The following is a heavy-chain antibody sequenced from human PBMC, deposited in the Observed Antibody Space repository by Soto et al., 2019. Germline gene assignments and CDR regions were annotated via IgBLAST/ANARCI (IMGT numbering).Heavy chain of an antibody. J-gene: IGHJ5*02. CDR2: IFHSGTT. V-gene: IGHV4-4*02. D-gene: IGHD6-6*01. CDR1: GASISDNNW. CDR3: AKSTTTGSSSSHWFDP. Sequence: SETLSLTCAVSGASISDNNWWSWVRQPPGKGLEWIGEIFHSGTTNYNSSLKRRVTVLVDKSKNQFSLTLRSVTAADAAMYFVAKSTTTGSSSSHWFDPWGQGTLVTVSS.